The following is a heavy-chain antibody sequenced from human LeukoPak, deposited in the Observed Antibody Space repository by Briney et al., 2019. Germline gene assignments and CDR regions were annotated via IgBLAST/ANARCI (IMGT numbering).Heavy chain of an antibody. CDR3: ARESSSSGWYFGAIRRGFDP. D-gene: IGHD6-19*01. J-gene: IGHJ5*02. V-gene: IGHV4-38-2*02. CDR1: GYSINSGYY. CDR2: IYHSGST. Sequence: SETLSLTCTVSGYSINSGYYWGWIRQPPGKGLEWIGSIYHSGSTYYNPSLKSRVTISIDTSKDQFSLKLSSVTAADTAVYYCARESSSSGWYFGAIRRGFDPWGQGTLVTVSS.